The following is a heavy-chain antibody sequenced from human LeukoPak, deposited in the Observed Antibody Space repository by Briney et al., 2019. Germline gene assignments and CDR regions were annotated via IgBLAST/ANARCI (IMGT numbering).Heavy chain of an antibody. D-gene: IGHD3-9*01. CDR1: GYTFTGYY. J-gene: IGHJ6*03. CDR3: ARDTASYDILTGYYSYYYMDV. CDR2: INPNSGGT. V-gene: IGHV1-2*02. Sequence: NPGGSLRLSCAASGYTFTGYYMHWVRQAPGQGLEWMGWINPNSGGTNYAQKFQGRVTMTRDTSISTAYMELSRLRSDDTAVYYCARDTASYDILTGYYSYYYMDVWGKGTTVTISS.